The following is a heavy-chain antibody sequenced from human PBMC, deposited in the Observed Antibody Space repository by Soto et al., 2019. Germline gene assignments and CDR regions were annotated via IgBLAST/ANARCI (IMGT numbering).Heavy chain of an antibody. CDR1: GYTFTSYD. Sequence: QVQLVQSGAEVKKPGASVKVSCKASGYTFTSYDINWVRQATGQGLEWMGWMNRNSGKTGYAQKFKGRVTMTRNTSISTAYMELSSLRSEDTAVYYCARGSHFDCLLRDYGIDVWGQETTVTVSS. CDR2: MNRNSGKT. V-gene: IGHV1-8*01. CDR3: ARGSHFDCLLRDYGIDV. D-gene: IGHD3-9*01. J-gene: IGHJ6*02.